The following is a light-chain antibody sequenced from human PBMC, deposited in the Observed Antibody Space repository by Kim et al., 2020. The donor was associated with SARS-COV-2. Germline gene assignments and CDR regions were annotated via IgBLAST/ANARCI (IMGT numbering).Light chain of an antibody. CDR2: GAS. CDR1: QTVSRNQ. V-gene: IGKV3-20*01. CDR3: QQYGHSRT. Sequence: LSPGERATLSCRASQTVSRNQLAWYQQKPGKAPRLLIYGASSRATGIPDRFSGSGSGTDFTLTIGSLEPEDFAVYYCQQYGHSRTFGQGTKVDIK. J-gene: IGKJ1*01.